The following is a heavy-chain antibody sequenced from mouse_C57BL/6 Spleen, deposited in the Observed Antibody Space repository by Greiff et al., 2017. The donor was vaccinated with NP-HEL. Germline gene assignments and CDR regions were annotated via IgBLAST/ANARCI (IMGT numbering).Heavy chain of an antibody. CDR1: GYTFTSYW. V-gene: IGHV1-64*01. J-gene: IGHJ3*01. Sequence: QVQLQQPGAELVKPGASVKLSCKASGYTFTSYWMHWVKQRPGQGLEWIGMIHPNSGSTNYNEKVKSKATLTVDKSSSTAYMQLSSLTSEDSAVYYCASIYDGYSLAWFAYWGQGTLVTVSA. CDR2: IHPNSGST. CDR3: ASIYDGYSLAWFAY. D-gene: IGHD2-3*01.